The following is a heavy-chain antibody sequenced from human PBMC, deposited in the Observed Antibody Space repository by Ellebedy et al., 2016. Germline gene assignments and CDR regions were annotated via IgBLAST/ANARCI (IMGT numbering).Heavy chain of an antibody. J-gene: IGHJ3*02. CDR1: GGTFSSYA. D-gene: IGHD6-6*01. V-gene: IGHV1-2*04. CDR2: INPNSGGT. CDR3: ARNKWDVGSSNAFDI. Sequence: ASVKVSCKASGGTFSSYAISWVRQAPGQGLEWMGWINPNSGGTNYAQKFQGWVTMTRDTSISTAYMELSRLRSDDTAVYYCARNKWDVGSSNAFDIWGQGTMVTVSS.